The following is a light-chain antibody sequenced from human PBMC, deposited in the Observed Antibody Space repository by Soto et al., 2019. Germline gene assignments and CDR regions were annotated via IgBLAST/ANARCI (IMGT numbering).Light chain of an antibody. CDR2: DVS. CDR3: ISYTRSGTRV. CDR1: SSDVGGYNY. Sequence: HSALTQPASVSGSPGQSITISCTGTSSDVGGYNYVSWYQQHPDKAPKLVIYDVSNRPSGVSNRFSASKSGNTASLTISGLQAEDEADYYCISYTRSGTRVFGGGTKLTVL. V-gene: IGLV2-14*03. J-gene: IGLJ3*02.